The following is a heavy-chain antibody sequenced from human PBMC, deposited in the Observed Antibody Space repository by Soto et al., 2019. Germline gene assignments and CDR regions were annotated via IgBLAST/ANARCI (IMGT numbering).Heavy chain of an antibody. CDR2: ISGSGDST. CDR1: GFTFSSYA. V-gene: IGHV3-23*01. Sequence: EVQLLESGGGLVQPGGSLRLSCEASGFTFSSYAMRWVRQAPGKGLEWVSAISGSGDSTYYADSVKGRFTVSRDTSKNTLYLQMNSLRAEDTAVYYCARRGSGSYYDYWGQGTLVTVSS. J-gene: IGHJ4*02. D-gene: IGHD1-26*01. CDR3: ARRGSGSYYDY.